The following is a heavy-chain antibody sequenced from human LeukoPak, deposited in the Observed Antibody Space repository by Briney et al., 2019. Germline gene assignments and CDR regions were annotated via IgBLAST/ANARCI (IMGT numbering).Heavy chain of an antibody. J-gene: IGHJ4*02. Sequence: SQTLSLTCAISGDSVSTNNAAWNWIRQSPSRGLEWLGRAYYRSKWYSDYADPVKSRITINADASKNQFSLQLNSVTPEDTALYYCARGRDGLNYLDYWGQGTLVTVSS. V-gene: IGHV6-1*01. CDR3: ARGRDGLNYLDY. CDR1: GDSVSTNNAA. CDR2: AYYRSKWYS. D-gene: IGHD5-24*01.